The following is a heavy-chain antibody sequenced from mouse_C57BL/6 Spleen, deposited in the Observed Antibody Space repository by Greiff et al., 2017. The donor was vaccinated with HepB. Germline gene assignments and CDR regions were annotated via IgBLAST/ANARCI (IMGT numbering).Heavy chain of an antibody. CDR2: IYPNSGST. Sequence: QVQLKQPGAELVKPGASVKLSCKASGYTFTSYWMHWVKQRPGQGLEWIGMIYPNSGSTNYNEKFKSKATLTVDKSSSTAYMQLSSLTSEDSAVYYCARRDYGSSYNYFDYWGQGTTLTVSS. CDR1: GYTFTSYW. V-gene: IGHV1-64*01. CDR3: ARRDYGSSYNYFDY. D-gene: IGHD1-1*01. J-gene: IGHJ2*01.